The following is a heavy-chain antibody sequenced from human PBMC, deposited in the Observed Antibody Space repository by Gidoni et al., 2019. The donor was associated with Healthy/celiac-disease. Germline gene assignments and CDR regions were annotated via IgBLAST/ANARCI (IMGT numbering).Heavy chain of an antibody. Sequence: QVQLVESGGGVVQPGRSLRLYCAASGFTFSSHGMHWVRQAPGKGLEWVAVISYDGSNKYYADSVKGRFTISRDNSKNTLYLQMNSLRAEDTAVYYCAKDLSRYCGGDCYFDYWGQGTLVTVSS. CDR1: GFTFSSHG. J-gene: IGHJ4*02. CDR3: AKDLSRYCGGDCYFDY. V-gene: IGHV3-30*18. D-gene: IGHD2-21*02. CDR2: ISYDGSNK.